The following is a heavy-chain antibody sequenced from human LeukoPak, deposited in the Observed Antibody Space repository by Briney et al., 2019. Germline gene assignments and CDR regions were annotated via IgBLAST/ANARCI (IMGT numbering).Heavy chain of an antibody. CDR3: ARGLNSGSYGPVKNWFGP. CDR1: GYTFTGYY. J-gene: IGHJ5*02. V-gene: IGHV1-2*02. CDR2: INPNSGGT. D-gene: IGHD1-26*01. Sequence: GASVKVSCKASGYTFTGYYMHWVRQAPGQGLEWMGWINPNSGGTNYAQKFQGRVTMTRDTSISTAYMELSRLRSDDTAVYYCARGLNSGSYGPVKNWFGPWGQGTLVTVSS.